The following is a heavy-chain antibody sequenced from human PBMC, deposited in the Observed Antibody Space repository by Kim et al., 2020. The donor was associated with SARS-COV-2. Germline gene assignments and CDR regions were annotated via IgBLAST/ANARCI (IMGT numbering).Heavy chain of an antibody. V-gene: IGHV1-46*01. CDR3: ARDVGSSYYYYGMDV. CDR1: GYTFTSYY. J-gene: IGHJ6*02. CDR2: INPSGGST. D-gene: IGHD6-6*01. Sequence: ASVKVSCKASGYTFTSYYMHWVRQAPGQGLEWMGIINPSGGSTSYAQKFQGRVTMTRDTSTSTVYMELSSLRSEDTAVYYCARDVGSSYYYYGMDVWGQGTTVTVSS.